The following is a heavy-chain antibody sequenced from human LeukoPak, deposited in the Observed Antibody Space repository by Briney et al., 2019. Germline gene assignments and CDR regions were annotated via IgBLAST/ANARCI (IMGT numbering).Heavy chain of an antibody. CDR1: GFTFSSYA. D-gene: IGHD3-22*01. V-gene: IGHV3-23*01. CDR3: XXXXXXXXVIDLDAFDI. Sequence: PGGSLRLSCAASGFTFSSYAMSWVRQAPGKGLEWVSAISGSGGSTYYADSVKGRFTISRDNSKNTLYLQMKSLRAKDTAVYYCXXXXXXXXVIDLDAFDIWGQGTMVTVSS. CDR2: ISGSGGST. J-gene: IGHJ3*02.